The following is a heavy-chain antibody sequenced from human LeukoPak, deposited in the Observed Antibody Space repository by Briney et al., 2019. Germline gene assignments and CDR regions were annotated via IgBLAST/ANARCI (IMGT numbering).Heavy chain of an antibody. Sequence: GASVKVSCKPSGYTFTTYYIHWVRQAPGQGLEWMGWISAYNGDTNYAQKFQGRVTMTRDTSISTAYMEVSRLRSDDTAVYYCARDVNTAAGRRYFDYWGQGTLVTVSS. CDR2: ISAYNGDT. D-gene: IGHD6-13*01. V-gene: IGHV1-2*02. J-gene: IGHJ4*02. CDR3: ARDVNTAAGRRYFDY. CDR1: GYTFTTYY.